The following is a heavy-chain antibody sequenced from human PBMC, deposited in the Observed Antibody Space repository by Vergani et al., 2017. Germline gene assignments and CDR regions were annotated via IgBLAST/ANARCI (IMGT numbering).Heavy chain of an antibody. CDR2: ISSSSSTI. Sequence: EVQLVESGGGLVQPGGSLRLSCAASGFTFSSYGMNWVRQAPGKGLEWVSYISSSSSTIYSADSVKGRFTIARDNAKISLYLQMNSLRAEDTAVYYCARDSSFDYWGQGTLVTVSS. CDR3: ARDSSFDY. CDR1: GFTFSSYG. V-gene: IGHV3-48*04. J-gene: IGHJ4*02.